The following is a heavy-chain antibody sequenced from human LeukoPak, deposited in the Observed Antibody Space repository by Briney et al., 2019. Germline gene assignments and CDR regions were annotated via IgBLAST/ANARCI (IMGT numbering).Heavy chain of an antibody. Sequence: PSQTLSLTCTVSGGSVSSGPHYWSWIRQPPGEGLEWIGWENNYNVSLKSRVIISVDRSKNQFSLTFISVTAADTAVYYCARALEWVCSSTSCYYSRYFDYWGQGTLVTVSS. D-gene: IGHD2-2*01. V-gene: IGHV4-30-2*01. CDR1: GGSVSSGPHY. J-gene: IGHJ4*02. CDR3: ARALEWVCSSTSCYYSRYFDY. CDR2: EN.